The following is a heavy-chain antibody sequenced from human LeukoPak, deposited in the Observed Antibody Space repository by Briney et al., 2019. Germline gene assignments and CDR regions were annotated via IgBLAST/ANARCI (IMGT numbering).Heavy chain of an antibody. CDR2: NSWNGGII. V-gene: IGHV3-9*01. CDR3: AKGGLRLYFGQFHY. CDR1: GFTFDNYA. J-gene: IGHJ4*02. Sequence: PGGSLTLFCAASGFTFDNYAMHWVRKVPGKGLEWVSDNSWNGGIIDYTDSVKGRFTISRDSAKNSLYLQMNSLRVEDTALYYCAKGGLRLYFGQFHYWGQGTLVTVSS. D-gene: IGHD3-10*01.